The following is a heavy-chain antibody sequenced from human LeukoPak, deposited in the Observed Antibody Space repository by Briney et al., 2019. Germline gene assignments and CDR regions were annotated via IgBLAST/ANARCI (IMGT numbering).Heavy chain of an antibody. CDR3: AAEGSGSYLLTYYFDY. Sequence: SVKVSCKASGGTFNSYAISWVRQAPGQGLEWMGGIIPIFGTADYAQKFQGRVTITADESTSTAYTELSSLRSEDTAVYYCAAEGSGSYLLTYYFDYWGQGTLVTVSS. V-gene: IGHV1-69*13. CDR2: IIPIFGTA. CDR1: GGTFNSYA. J-gene: IGHJ4*02. D-gene: IGHD3-10*01.